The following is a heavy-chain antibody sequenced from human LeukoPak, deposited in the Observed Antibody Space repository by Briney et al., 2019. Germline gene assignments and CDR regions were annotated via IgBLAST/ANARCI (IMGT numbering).Heavy chain of an antibody. CDR3: ARAPRYCSSTSCYTGYLVY. J-gene: IGHJ4*02. V-gene: IGHV3-33*01. Sequence: GRSLRVSCAASGFTFSSYGMHWVRQAPGKGLEWVAVIWYDGSNKYYADSVKGRFTISGDNSKNTLYLQMGSLRAEDMAVYYCARAPRYCSSTSCYTGYLVYWGQGTLVTVSS. D-gene: IGHD2-2*02. CDR1: GFTFSSYG. CDR2: IWYDGSNK.